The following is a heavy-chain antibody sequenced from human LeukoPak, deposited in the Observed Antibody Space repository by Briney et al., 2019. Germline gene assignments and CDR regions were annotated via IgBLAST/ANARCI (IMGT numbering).Heavy chain of an antibody. J-gene: IGHJ4*02. V-gene: IGHV3-21*04. CDR3: AMKAGHCSGICYSFDY. CDR1: GFTFSTFT. D-gene: IGHD2-15*01. CDR2: ISSSSTYI. Sequence: GGSLRLSCAASGFTFSTFTMDWVRRAPGKGLEWVSSISSSSTYIYYADSAKGRFTISRDNAKNSLYLQMDSLRAEDTAVYYCAMKAGHCSGICYSFDYWGQGILVTVSS.